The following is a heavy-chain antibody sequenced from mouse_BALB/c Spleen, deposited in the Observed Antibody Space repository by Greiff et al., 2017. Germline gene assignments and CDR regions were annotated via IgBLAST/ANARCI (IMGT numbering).Heavy chain of an antibody. CDR1: GYSFTGYY. V-gene: IGHV1S34*01. J-gene: IGHJ2*01. Sequence: LVKTGASVKIPCKASGYSFTGYYMHWVKQSHGKSLEWIGYISCYNGATSYNQKFKGKATFTVDTSSSTAYMQFNSLTSEDSAVYYCAKSYYGNLYFDYWGQGTTLTVSS. D-gene: IGHD2-10*01. CDR3: AKSYYGNLYFDY. CDR2: ISCYNGAT.